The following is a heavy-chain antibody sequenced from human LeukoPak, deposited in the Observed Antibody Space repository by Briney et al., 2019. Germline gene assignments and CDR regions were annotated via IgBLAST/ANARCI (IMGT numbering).Heavy chain of an antibody. J-gene: IGHJ6*02. CDR2: IDWDDDK. V-gene: IGHV2-70*11. CDR3: ARMVRQIWLYGMDV. D-gene: IGHD5-18*01. Sequence: RTSGPALVKPTQTLTLTCTFSGFSVTTKGMCVSWIRQPPGKALEWLARIDWDDDKYYSTSLKTRLTISKDTSENQVVLTMTNMDPVDTATYYCARMVRQIWLYGMDVWGQGTTVTVSS. CDR1: GFSVTTKGMC.